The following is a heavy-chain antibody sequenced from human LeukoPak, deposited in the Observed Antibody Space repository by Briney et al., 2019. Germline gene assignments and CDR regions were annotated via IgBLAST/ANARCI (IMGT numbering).Heavy chain of an antibody. J-gene: IGHJ6*03. CDR2: IRYDGSNK. D-gene: IGHD1-26*01. V-gene: IGHV3-30*02. CDR3: ANSKWELLRSYYYMDV. CDR1: GFTFSTYA. Sequence: GGSLRLSCAASGFTFSTYAMHWVRQAPGKGLEWVAFIRYDGSNKYYADSVKGRFTISRDNSKNTLYLQMNSLRAEDTAVYYCANSKWELLRSYYYMDVWGKGTTVTVSS.